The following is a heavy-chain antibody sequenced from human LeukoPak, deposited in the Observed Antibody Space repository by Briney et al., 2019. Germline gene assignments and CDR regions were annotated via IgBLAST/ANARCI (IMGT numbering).Heavy chain of an antibody. Sequence: ASVTVSCKASGFTFTSYYMHWVRKAPGQGLDWLAIINPSGCSTSYAQKFQGIVTMTRHTSTTSVYMERSGVSSDDSAVSYSAPDAIGYNWFDPWGQGTLVTVSS. CDR3: APDAIGYNWFDP. J-gene: IGHJ5*02. D-gene: IGHD3-10*01. CDR1: GFTFTSYY. CDR2: INPSGCST. V-gene: IGHV1-46*01.